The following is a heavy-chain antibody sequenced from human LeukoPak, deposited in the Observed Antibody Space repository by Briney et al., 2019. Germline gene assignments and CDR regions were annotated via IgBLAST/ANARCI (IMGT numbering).Heavy chain of an antibody. J-gene: IGHJ4*02. CDR1: GFTFSSYA. V-gene: IGHV3-23*01. CDR2: ISGSGGST. CDR3: AKHVAKRITIFGVVIIPYYFDY. Sequence: GGSLRLSCAASGFTFSSYAMSWVRQAPGKGLEWVSAISGSGGSTYYADSVKGRFTISRDNSKNTLYLQMNSLRAEDTAVYYCAKHVAKRITIFGVVIIPYYFDYWGQGTLVTVSS. D-gene: IGHD3-3*01.